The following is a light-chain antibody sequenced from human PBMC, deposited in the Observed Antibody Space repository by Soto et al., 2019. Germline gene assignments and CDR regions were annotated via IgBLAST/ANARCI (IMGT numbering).Light chain of an antibody. Sequence: QSALTQPASVSGSPGQSITISCTGTSGDVGSYNLVSWYQQHPGKAPKLLICEGTKRPSGVSDRFSASKSGNTASLTISGLQAEDEADYYCCSYTTTRTLLFGGGTKLTV. CDR1: SGDVGSYNL. V-gene: IGLV2-23*01. CDR2: EGT. J-gene: IGLJ2*01. CDR3: CSYTTTRTLL.